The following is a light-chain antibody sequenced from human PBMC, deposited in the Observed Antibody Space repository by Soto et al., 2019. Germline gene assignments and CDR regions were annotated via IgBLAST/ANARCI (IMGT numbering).Light chain of an antibody. J-gene: IGKJ2*01. CDR1: QNVISNY. CDR3: ELYGNSLPNT. Sequence: EIVLTQSPGTLSLSPGERATLSCRASQNVISNYLAWYQHKPGQAPRLLIFDASRRATGIPDRFSGSGSGTDFTLTISRLEPEDFAVYYCELYGNSLPNTFGQGTKLEIK. CDR2: DAS. V-gene: IGKV3-20*01.